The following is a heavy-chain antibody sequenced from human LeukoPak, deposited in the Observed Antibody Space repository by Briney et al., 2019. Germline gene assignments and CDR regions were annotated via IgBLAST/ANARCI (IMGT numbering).Heavy chain of an antibody. CDR3: ARHFTYYYDTNGYPRDAFDT. D-gene: IGHD3-22*01. CDR2: IYSSGNT. J-gene: IGHJ3*02. CDR1: GGSISGYY. Sequence: SETLSLTCSVSGGSISGYYWSWIRHSPGKGLVWMGYIYSSGNTNYNPSLQSRVTISLDMSNNQVSLKLTSVTAADTALYYCARHFTYYYDTNGYPRDAFDTWGQGTMVTVSS. V-gene: IGHV4-59*08.